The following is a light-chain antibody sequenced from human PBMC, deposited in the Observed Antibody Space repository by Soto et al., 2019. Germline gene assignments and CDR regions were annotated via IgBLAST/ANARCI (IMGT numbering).Light chain of an antibody. CDR3: QQYNNWPRT. CDR2: GAS. V-gene: IGKV3-15*01. J-gene: IGKJ1*01. CDR1: QRVSSN. Sequence: EIVLTQSPATLSLSPGERATLSCRASQRVSSNLALYQQKPGQAPRLLIYGASTRATGIPARFSGSGSGTEFTLTISSLQSEDFAVYYCQQYNNWPRTFGQGTKVDIK.